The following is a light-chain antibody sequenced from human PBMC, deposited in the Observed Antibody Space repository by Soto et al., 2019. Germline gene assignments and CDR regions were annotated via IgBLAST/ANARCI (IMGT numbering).Light chain of an antibody. Sequence: DIQMTQSPSTLSASVGDRVTIACRASQRFSNWVAWYQQKPGKAPKLLIYQRSTLESGVPSRFSGSASGTEFTLTISSLQPDDSATYYCQQYNKYPLTFGGGTKV. CDR2: QRS. CDR3: QQYNKYPLT. CDR1: QRFSNW. J-gene: IGKJ4*01. V-gene: IGKV1-5*03.